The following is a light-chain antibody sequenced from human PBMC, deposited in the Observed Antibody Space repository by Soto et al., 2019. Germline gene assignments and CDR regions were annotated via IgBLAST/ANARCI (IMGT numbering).Light chain of an antibody. Sequence: ELVLTQSPGTLSLSPGERATLSCRASQSVSSSYLAWYQQKPGQAPRLLIYGASSRATGIPDRFSGSGSGTDFTLTISRLEPEDFAVYYCQQYGSSPSCTFGQGTKVDIK. CDR1: QSVSSSY. J-gene: IGKJ1*01. CDR2: GAS. V-gene: IGKV3-20*01. CDR3: QQYGSSPSCT.